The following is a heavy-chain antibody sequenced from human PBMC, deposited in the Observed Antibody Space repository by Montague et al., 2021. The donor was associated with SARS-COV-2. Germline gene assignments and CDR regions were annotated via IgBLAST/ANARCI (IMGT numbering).Heavy chain of an antibody. CDR3: ARVQGIMITFGGAIVIAGPMDV. CDR2: IYYSGST. Sequence: TLSLTCAVYGGSFNGYYWNWIRQPPGKGLEWIGYIYYSGSTYYNPSLKSRVTISVDTSKNQFSLKLSSVTAADTAVYYCARVQGIMITFGGAIVIAGPMDVWGKGTTVTVSS. CDR1: GGSFNGYY. D-gene: IGHD3-16*02. J-gene: IGHJ6*03. V-gene: IGHV4-34*09.